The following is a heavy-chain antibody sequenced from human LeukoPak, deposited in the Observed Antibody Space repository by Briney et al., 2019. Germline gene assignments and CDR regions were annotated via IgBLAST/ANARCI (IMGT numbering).Heavy chain of an antibody. V-gene: IGHV4-4*07. D-gene: IGHD2-15*01. Sequence: SEALSLTCTVSGASISSLYWSWIRQPAGKGLEWIGRIYTRGSTNYNPSLKSRVTMSVDTSKNQFSLKLSSVTAADTAVYYCARGRYCSADICSGGDAFDIWGQGTMVSVSS. CDR1: GASISSLY. J-gene: IGHJ3*02. CDR2: IYTRGST. CDR3: ARGRYCSADICSGGDAFDI.